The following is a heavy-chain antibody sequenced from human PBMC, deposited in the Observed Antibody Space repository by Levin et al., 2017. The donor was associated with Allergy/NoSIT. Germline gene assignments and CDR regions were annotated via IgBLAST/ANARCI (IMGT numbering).Heavy chain of an antibody. D-gene: IGHD6-19*01. J-gene: IGHJ4*02. Sequence: GSLRLSCTVSGGSISSSSYYWGWIRQPPGKGLEWIGSIYYSGSTYYNPSLKSRVTISVDTSKNQFSLKLSSVTAADTAVYYCARAAPGSGWYSHWGQGTLVTVSS. CDR2: IYYSGST. CDR3: ARAAPGSGWYSH. V-gene: IGHV4-39*01. CDR1: GGSISSSSYY.